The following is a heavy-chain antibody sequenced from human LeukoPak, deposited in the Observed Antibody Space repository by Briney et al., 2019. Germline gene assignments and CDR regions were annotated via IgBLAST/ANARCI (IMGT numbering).Heavy chain of an antibody. V-gene: IGHV3-48*01. CDR2: ISTSSRTI. CDR1: GFNFSTYN. Sequence: GGSLRLSCAVSGFNFSTYNMNWVRQAPGKGLEWVSYISTSSRTIYYADSVKGRFTISRDNAKNPLYLQMNSLRAEDTAVYYCARDGYDFWSDYPTTLDYWGQGTLVTVSS. J-gene: IGHJ4*02. D-gene: IGHD3-3*01. CDR3: ARDGYDFWSDYPTTLDY.